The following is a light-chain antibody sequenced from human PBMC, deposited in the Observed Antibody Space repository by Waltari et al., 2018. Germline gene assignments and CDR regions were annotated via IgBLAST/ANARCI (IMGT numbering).Light chain of an antibody. CDR2: IDGGGGH. CDR3: QTWDPDTVV. CDR1: REHRAYT. V-gene: IGLV4-69*01. Sequence: QLAVTQSPSASASLGASVKLPCTLRREHRAYTIPCHQPQPEKGPRFLMKIDGGGGHTKGDGIPDRFSGFSSGAERYLTISSLQYEDEAAYYCQTWDPDTVVFGGGTKLTV. J-gene: IGLJ2*01.